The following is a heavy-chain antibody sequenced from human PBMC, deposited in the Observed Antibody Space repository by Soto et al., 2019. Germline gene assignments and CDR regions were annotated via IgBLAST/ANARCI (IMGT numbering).Heavy chain of an antibody. Sequence: ASVKVSCKASGGTFSSYAISWVRQAPGQGLEWMGGIIPIFGTANYAQKFQGRVTITADESTSTAYMELSSLRSEDTAVYYCARDQRHGGINAFDIWGQGTMVTVSS. CDR2: IIPIFGTA. CDR3: ARDQRHGGINAFDI. V-gene: IGHV1-69*13. D-gene: IGHD2-15*01. J-gene: IGHJ3*02. CDR1: GGTFSSYA.